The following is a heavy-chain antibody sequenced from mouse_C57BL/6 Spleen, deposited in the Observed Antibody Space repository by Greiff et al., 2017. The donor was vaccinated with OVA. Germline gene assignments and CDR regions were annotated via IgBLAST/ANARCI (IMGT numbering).Heavy chain of an antibody. CDR1: GYTFTSYW. J-gene: IGHJ2*01. CDR2: IHPNSGST. Sequence: QVQLQQPGAELVKPGASVKLSCKASGYTFTSYWMHWVKQRPGQGLEWIGMIHPNSGSTNYNEKFKSKATLTVDKSSSTAYMQLSSLTSEDSAVYYCARGEEKLGDLFDYWGQGTTLTVSS. D-gene: IGHD4-1*01. CDR3: ARGEEKLGDLFDY. V-gene: IGHV1-64*01.